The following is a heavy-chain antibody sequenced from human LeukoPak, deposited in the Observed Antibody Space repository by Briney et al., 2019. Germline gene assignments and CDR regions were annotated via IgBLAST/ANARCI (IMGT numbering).Heavy chain of an antibody. CDR1: GYTFTSYY. CDR2: INPSGGST. CDR3: ARDLASSGWYHYFDY. V-gene: IGHV1-46*01. D-gene: IGHD6-19*01. Sequence: ASVKVSCKASGYTFTSYYMHWVRQAPGQGLEWTGIINPSGGSTSYAQKFQGRVTMTRDMSTSTVYMELSSLRSEDTAVYYCARDLASSGWYHYFDYWGQGTLVTVSS. J-gene: IGHJ4*02.